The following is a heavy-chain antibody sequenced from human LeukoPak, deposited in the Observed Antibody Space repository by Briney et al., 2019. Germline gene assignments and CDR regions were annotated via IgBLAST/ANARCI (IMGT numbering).Heavy chain of an antibody. V-gene: IGHV3-23*01. CDR1: GFTFSSYA. CDR2: ISGSGGST. J-gene: IGHJ6*04. CDR3: ASARYCSGGSCSYYYGMDV. Sequence: PGGSLRLSCAASGFTFSSYAMSWVRQAPGKGLEWVSTISGSGGSTYYADSVKGRFTISRDNSKNTLYLQMNSLRAEDTAVYYCASARYCSGGSCSYYYGMDVWGKGTTVTVSS. D-gene: IGHD2-15*01.